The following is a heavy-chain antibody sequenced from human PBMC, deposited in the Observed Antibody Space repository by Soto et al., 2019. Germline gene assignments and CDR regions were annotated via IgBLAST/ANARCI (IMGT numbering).Heavy chain of an antibody. V-gene: IGHV3-30*18. Sequence: LRLSCAASGFTFSSYGMHWVRQAPGKGLEWVAVISYDGSNKYYADSVKGRFTISRDNSKNTLYLQMNSLRAEDTAVYYCAKAQTXWFGELLYFSYYYGMDVWGQGTTVTVSS. CDR2: ISYDGSNK. D-gene: IGHD3-10*01. CDR1: GFTFSSYG. J-gene: IGHJ6*02. CDR3: AKAQTXWFGELLYFSYYYGMDV.